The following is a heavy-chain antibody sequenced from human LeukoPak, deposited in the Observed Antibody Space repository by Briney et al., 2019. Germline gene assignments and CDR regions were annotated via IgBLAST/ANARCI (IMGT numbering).Heavy chain of an antibody. D-gene: IGHD6-13*01. J-gene: IGHJ4*02. CDR3: ACKVRQLVSSFIVDY. CDR2: INTNTGNP. Sequence: GASVKVSCKASGYTFTSYAMNWVRQAPGQGLEWMGWINTNTGNPTYAQGFTGRFVFSLDTSVSTAYLQISSLKAEDTAVYYCACKVRQLVSSFIVDYWGQGTLVTVSS. CDR1: GYTFTSYA. V-gene: IGHV7-4-1*02.